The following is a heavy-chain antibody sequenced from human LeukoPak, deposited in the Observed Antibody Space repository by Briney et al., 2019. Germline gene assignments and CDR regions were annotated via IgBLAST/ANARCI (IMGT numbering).Heavy chain of an antibody. J-gene: IGHJ4*02. CDR3: ARDLVDTGVLTVC. D-gene: IGHD5-18*01. CDR1: GFTFSTYS. V-gene: IGHV3-30*04. CDR2: ISYDGSNK. Sequence: GGSLRLSCAASGFTFSTYSMHWVRQAPGKGLEWVAVISYDGSNKYYADSVKGRFTISRDNSKNTLYLQMNSLRAEDTAVYYCARDLVDTGVLTVCWGQGTLVTVSS.